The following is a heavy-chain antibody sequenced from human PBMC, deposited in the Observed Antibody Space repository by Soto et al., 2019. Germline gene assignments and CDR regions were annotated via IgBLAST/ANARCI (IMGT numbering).Heavy chain of an antibody. Sequence: QVQLVQSGAEVKKPGSSVKVSCKASGGTFSTYAISWVRQAPGQGLEWMGGIIPIFETTNYAQEFQGRVTITADKSTGTAYMELSSLRFDDTAVYYCARDRPDIGVVPAGLMGGGNEAFDIWGQGTVVTVSS. CDR1: GGTFSTYA. CDR3: ARDRPDIGVVPAGLMGGGNEAFDI. D-gene: IGHD2-2*01. V-gene: IGHV1-69*06. CDR2: IIPIFETT. J-gene: IGHJ3*02.